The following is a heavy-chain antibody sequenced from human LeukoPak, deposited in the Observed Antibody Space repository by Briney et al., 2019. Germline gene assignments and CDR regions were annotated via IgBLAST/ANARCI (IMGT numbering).Heavy chain of an antibody. V-gene: IGHV3-33*01. CDR3: TRYNNDHFDY. Sequence: GRSLRLSCAGSGFTFGGYGMHWFRQTPGKGLEWVAVIAYDGSRAFYADSVKGRFTISRDNSKNTMSVQMDDLRAEDTAVYYYTRYNNDHFDYWGQGTLVTVSS. D-gene: IGHD1-14*01. CDR1: GFTFGGYG. J-gene: IGHJ4*02. CDR2: IAYDGSRA.